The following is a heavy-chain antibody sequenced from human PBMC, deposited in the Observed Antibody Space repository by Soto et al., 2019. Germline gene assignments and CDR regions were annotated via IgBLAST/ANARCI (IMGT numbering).Heavy chain of an antibody. J-gene: IGHJ4*02. D-gene: IGHD1-7*01. Sequence: XETLSLPFAVYGGSFSGYYWSWIRQPPGKGLDWIGEINHSGSTNYNPSLKSRVTISLDTSKNQFSLKLSSVTAADTAVYYCAREPLTGTTGPDDWGQGTLVTVSS. CDR3: AREPLTGTTGPDD. CDR2: INHSGST. V-gene: IGHV4-34*01. CDR1: GGSFSGYY.